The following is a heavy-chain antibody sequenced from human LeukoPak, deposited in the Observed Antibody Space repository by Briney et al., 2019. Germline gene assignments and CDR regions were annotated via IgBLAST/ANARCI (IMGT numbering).Heavy chain of an antibody. Sequence: SETLSLTCTVSGGSLSNYYWSWIRQPPGKGLEWIGYIHYSGYTSYNPSLKSRVTISVDTTKNQFSLKLSSVTAADTAVYYCARGRGGGEPFDYRGQGILVTVSS. D-gene: IGHD3-16*01. CDR3: ARGRGGGEPFDY. J-gene: IGHJ4*02. V-gene: IGHV4-59*01. CDR2: IHYSGYT. CDR1: GGSLSNYY.